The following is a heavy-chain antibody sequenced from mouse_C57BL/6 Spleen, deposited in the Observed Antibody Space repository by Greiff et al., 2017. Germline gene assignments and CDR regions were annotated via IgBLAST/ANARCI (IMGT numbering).Heavy chain of an antibody. Sequence: EVQRVESGGGLVKPGGSLKLSCAASGFTFSSYAMSWVRQTPEKRLEWVATISDGGSYTYYPDNVKGRFTISRDNAKNNLYLQMSHLKSEDTAMYYCAREHSKFAYWGQGTLVTVSA. V-gene: IGHV5-4*01. J-gene: IGHJ3*01. CDR1: GFTFSSYA. D-gene: IGHD2-5*01. CDR2: ISDGGSYT. CDR3: AREHSKFAY.